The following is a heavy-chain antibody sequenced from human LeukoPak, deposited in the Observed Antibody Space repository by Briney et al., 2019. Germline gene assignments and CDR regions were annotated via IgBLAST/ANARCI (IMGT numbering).Heavy chain of an antibody. CDR1: GGSISSYY. V-gene: IGHV4-4*07. Sequence: PSETLSLTCTVSGGSISSYYWSWIRQPAGKGLEWIGRIYTSGSTNYNPSLKSRVTMSVDTSKNQFSLKLTSVTAADTAVYYCAREDAQEGTNAFDIWGQGTMVTVSS. D-gene: IGHD2-2*01. J-gene: IGHJ3*02. CDR2: IYTSGST. CDR3: AREDAQEGTNAFDI.